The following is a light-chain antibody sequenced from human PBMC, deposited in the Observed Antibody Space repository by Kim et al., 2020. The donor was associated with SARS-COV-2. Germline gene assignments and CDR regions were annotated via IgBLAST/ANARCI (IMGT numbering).Light chain of an antibody. CDR3: QQYGSSPPIT. CDR2: DAS. Sequence: PGESATRSCGASQSVRSSYLAWYQQKPGLAPRLLIYDASSRATGIPDRFSGSGSGTDFTLTISRLEPEDFAVYYCQQYGSSPPITFGQGTRLEIK. CDR1: QSVRSSY. J-gene: IGKJ5*01. V-gene: IGKV3D-20*01.